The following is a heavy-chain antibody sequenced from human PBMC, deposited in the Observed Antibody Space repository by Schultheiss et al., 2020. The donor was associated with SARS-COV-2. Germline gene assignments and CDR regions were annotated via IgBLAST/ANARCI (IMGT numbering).Heavy chain of an antibody. CDR1: GYTFTSYG. CDR3: ASSWVSTTIFGVVDYYYYGMDV. Sequence: SVKVSCKASGYTFTSYGISWVRQAPGQGLEWMGGIIPLFGTANYAQNFRDRVTITADESTSTAYMELSSLRSEDTAVYYCASSWVSTTIFGVVDYYYYGMDVWGQGTTVTVSS. CDR2: IIPLFGTA. V-gene: IGHV1-69*13. J-gene: IGHJ6*02. D-gene: IGHD3-3*01.